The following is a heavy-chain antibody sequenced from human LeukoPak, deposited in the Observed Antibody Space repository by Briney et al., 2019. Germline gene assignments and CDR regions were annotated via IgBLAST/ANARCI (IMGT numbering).Heavy chain of an antibody. CDR3: ARGGGYCGAQCFGIDY. CDR1: GYTFSSYS. Sequence: GGSLRLSCAGSGYTFSSYSMNWVRQAPGKGLEWVSSISISSSSTYYADSLKGRFTISRDNAKNSLYLQMNGLRVEDTAVYYCARGGGYCGAQCFGIDYWGQGTLVTVSS. D-gene: IGHD2-21*01. CDR2: ISISSSST. J-gene: IGHJ4*02. V-gene: IGHV3-21*01.